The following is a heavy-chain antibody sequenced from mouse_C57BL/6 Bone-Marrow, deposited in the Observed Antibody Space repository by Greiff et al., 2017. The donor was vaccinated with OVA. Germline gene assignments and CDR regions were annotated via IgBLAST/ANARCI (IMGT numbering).Heavy chain of an antibody. CDR3: ARRLRWYFDV. J-gene: IGHJ1*03. Sequence: VQLQQSGPELVKPGASVKIPCKASGYTFTDYNMDWVKQSHGKSLEWIGDINPNNGGTIYTQKFKGKATLTVDKSSSTAYMELRSLTSEDTAVYYCARRLRWYFDVWGTGTTVTVSS. D-gene: IGHD1-1*01. CDR2: INPNNGGT. CDR1: GYTFTDYN. V-gene: IGHV1-18*01.